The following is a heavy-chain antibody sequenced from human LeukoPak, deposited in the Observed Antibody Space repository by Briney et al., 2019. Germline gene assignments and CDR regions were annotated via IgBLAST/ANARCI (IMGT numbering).Heavy chain of an antibody. V-gene: IGHV3-21*01. CDR3: AREKGALAYYYYGMDV. J-gene: IGHJ6*02. CDR1: GFTFSSDS. Sequence: GGSLRLSCAASGFTFSSDSMNWVRQAPGKGLEWVSSISSSNSYIYYADSVKGRFTISRDNAKNSLYLQMNSLRAEDTAVYYCAREKGALAYYYYGMDVWGQGTTVTVSS. CDR2: ISSSNSYI.